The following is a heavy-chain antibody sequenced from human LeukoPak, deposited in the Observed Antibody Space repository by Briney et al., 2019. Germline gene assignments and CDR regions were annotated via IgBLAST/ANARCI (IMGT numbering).Heavy chain of an antibody. V-gene: IGHV3-23*01. CDR1: GFTFSSHA. D-gene: IGHD3-10*01. Sequence: GGSLRLSCAASGFTFSSHAMSWVRQAPGKGLEWVSAISGSGGSTYYADSVKGRFTISRDNSKNTLYLQMNSLRAEDTAVYYCAKDVVRGVMWYFDYWGQGTLVTVSS. CDR3: AKDVVRGVMWYFDY. J-gene: IGHJ4*02. CDR2: ISGSGGST.